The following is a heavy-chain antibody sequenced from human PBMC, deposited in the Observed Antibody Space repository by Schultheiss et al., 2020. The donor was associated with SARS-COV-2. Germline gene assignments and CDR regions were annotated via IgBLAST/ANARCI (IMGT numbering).Heavy chain of an antibody. CDR2: IKQDGSEK. J-gene: IGHJ6*02. CDR3: ARVEKDIVVSVVYYYYYGMDV. V-gene: IGHV3-7*01. D-gene: IGHD2-2*01. CDR1: GFTFSDYY. Sequence: GESLKISCAASGFTFSDYYMNWVRQAPGKGLQWVANIKQDGSEKYYVDSVKGRFTISRDNAKNSLYLQMNSLRAEDTAVYYCARVEKDIVVSVVYYYYYGMDVWGQGTTVTVSS.